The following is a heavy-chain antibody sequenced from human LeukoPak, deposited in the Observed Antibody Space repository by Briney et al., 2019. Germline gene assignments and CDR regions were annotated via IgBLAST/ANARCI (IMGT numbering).Heavy chain of an antibody. CDR1: GFTFRSYW. D-gene: IGHD3-22*01. Sequence: GGSLRLSCAASGFTFRSYWKSWVRQAPGKGLEWISSISSSSSYIYYADSVKGRFTISRDNAKNSLYLQMNSLRAEDTAVYYCARDPYYYDSSGERDYWGQGTLVTVSS. CDR3: ARDPYYYDSSGERDY. CDR2: ISSSSSYI. J-gene: IGHJ4*02. V-gene: IGHV3-21*01.